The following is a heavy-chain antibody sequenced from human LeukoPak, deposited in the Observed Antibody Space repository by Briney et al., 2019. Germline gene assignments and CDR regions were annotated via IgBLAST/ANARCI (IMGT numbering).Heavy chain of an antibody. D-gene: IGHD6-19*01. Sequence: SETLSLTCTVSGGSISSSSYYWGWIRQPPGKGLEWIGSIYYSGSTYYNPSLESRVTISVDTSKNQFSLKLSSVTAADTAVYYCSGWYSDYNWFDPWGQGTLVTVSS. CDR3: SGWYSDYNWFDP. CDR1: GGSISSSSYY. CDR2: IYYSGST. V-gene: IGHV4-39*01. J-gene: IGHJ5*02.